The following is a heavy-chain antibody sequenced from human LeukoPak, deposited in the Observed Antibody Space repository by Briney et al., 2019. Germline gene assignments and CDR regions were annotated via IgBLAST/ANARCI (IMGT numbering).Heavy chain of an antibody. J-gene: IGHJ4*02. V-gene: IGHV5-51*01. D-gene: IGHD5-12*01. CDR1: GYSFSTYW. Sequence: GESLKISCQGSGYSFSTYWITWVRQMPGKGLEWMGIIYPGDSDTRYSPSFQGQVTISADTSISTAYLQWSSLKASDTAMYYCARLSRDSYSGYILRTYYFHYWGQGTLVTGSS. CDR3: ARLSRDSYSGYILRTYYFHY. CDR2: IYPGDSDT.